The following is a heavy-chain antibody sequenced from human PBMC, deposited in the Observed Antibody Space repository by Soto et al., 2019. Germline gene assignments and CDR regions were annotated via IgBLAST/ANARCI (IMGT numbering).Heavy chain of an antibody. J-gene: IGHJ4*02. CDR3: ARDLKKVVRGIDY. Sequence: QVQLVESGGGVVQPGRSLRLSCAASGFTFSSYAMHWVRLAPGKGLEWVAAMSFDGYDKYYADSVKGRFTISRDNSMDTLYLQMTSLRAEDTAVYYCARDLKKVVRGIDYWGQGTLVTVSS. CDR1: GFTFSSYA. CDR2: MSFDGYDK. D-gene: IGHD3-10*01. V-gene: IGHV3-30-3*01.